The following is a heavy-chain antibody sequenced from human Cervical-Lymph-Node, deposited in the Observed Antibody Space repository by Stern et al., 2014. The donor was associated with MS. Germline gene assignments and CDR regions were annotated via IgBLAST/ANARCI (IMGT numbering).Heavy chain of an antibody. CDR2: IFYRGST. CDR1: GGSISSSSYY. J-gene: IGHJ4*02. D-gene: IGHD1-14*01. Sequence: QLHLQESGPGLVKPSETLSLTCTVSGGSISSSSYYWGWIRQPPGKGLEWMGSIFYRGSTYSNPPLKGRVPRPVDTPKTQFPRKLSSVTAADTAVYYCASPRSEENYWGQGTLVTVSS. V-gene: IGHV4-39*01. CDR3: ASPRSEENY.